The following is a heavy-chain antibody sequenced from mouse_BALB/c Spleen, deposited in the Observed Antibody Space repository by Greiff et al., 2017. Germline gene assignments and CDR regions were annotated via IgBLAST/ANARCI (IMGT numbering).Heavy chain of an antibody. Sequence: QVQLQQPGAELVKPGASVKLSCKASGYTFTSYWMHWVKQRPGQGLEWIGEINPSNGRTNYNEKFKSKATLTVDKSSSTAYMQLSSLTSEDSAVYYCARNYGKSYYFDYWGQGTTLTVSS. CDR2: INPSNGRT. CDR1: GYTFTSYW. D-gene: IGHD2-1*01. J-gene: IGHJ2*01. CDR3: ARNYGKSYYFDY. V-gene: IGHV1S81*02.